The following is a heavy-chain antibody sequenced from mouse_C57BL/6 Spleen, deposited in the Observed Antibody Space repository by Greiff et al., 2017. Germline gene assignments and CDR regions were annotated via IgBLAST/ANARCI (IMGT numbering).Heavy chain of an antibody. D-gene: IGHD2-4*01. CDR2: ISSGSSTI. CDR1: GFTFSDYG. J-gene: IGHJ1*03. CDR3: ANIYYDYDWYFDV. V-gene: IGHV5-17*01. Sequence: EVMLVESGGGLVKPGGSLKLSCAASGFTFSDYGMHWVRQAPEKGLEWVAYISSGSSTIYYADTVKGRFTISRDNAKNTLFLQRTSLRSEDTAMYYCANIYYDYDWYFDVWGTGTTVTVSS.